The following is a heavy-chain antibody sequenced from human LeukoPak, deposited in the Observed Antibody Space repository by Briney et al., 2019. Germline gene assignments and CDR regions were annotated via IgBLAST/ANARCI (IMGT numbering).Heavy chain of an antibody. D-gene: IGHD6-19*01. CDR1: GYTLTELS. Sequence: ASVTVSCKVSGYTLTELSMHWVRQAPGTGLEWMGGFDPEDGETIYAQKFQGRVTMTEDTSTDTAYMELSSLRSEDTAVYYCATPSPSLAVAQAGFDYWGQGTLVTVSS. CDR2: FDPEDGET. J-gene: IGHJ4*02. V-gene: IGHV1-24*01. CDR3: ATPSPSLAVAQAGFDY.